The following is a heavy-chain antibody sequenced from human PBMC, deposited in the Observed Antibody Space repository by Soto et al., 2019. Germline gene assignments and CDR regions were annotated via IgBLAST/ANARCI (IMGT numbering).Heavy chain of an antibody. Sequence: QVQLVESGGGVVQPGRSLRLSCAASGFTFSSYAMHWVRQAPGKGLEWVAVISYDGSNKYYADSVKGRFTISRDNSKNTLYLQMNSLRAEDTAVYYCAKGGVHYDYYYMDIWGKGTMVTVSS. J-gene: IGHJ6*03. V-gene: IGHV3-30*18. CDR2: ISYDGSNK. CDR1: GFTFSSYA. CDR3: AKGGVHYDYYYMDI.